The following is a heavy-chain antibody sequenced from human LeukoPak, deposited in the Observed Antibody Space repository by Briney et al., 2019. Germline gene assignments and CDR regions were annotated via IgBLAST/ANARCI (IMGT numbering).Heavy chain of an antibody. CDR3: AREPDSYDSSGYHFDY. V-gene: IGHV3-30*16. D-gene: IGHD3-22*01. J-gene: IGHJ4*02. CDR2: ISYDSRYK. Sequence: VGALRLSRAVSGFTLCSYAMHWGREAPGTGLEGGNVISYDSRYKYYGGCVKARLTISRDTSKNALNLRMNSQRDKGTAVYYCAREPDSYDSSGYHFDYWGRGTLATVSS. CDR1: GFTLCSYA.